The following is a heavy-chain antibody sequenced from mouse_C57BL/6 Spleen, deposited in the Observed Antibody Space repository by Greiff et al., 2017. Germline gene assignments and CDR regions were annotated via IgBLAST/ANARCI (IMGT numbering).Heavy chain of an antibody. J-gene: IGHJ1*03. CDR1: GFTFSDYG. Sequence: EVKLMESGGGLVKPGGSLKLSCAASGFTFSDYGMHWVRQAPEKGLEWVAYISSGSSTIDYADTVKGRFTISRDNAKNTVFLQMTSLRSEDTAMYYCARHHGNYPDWYFEVWGTGTTVTVSS. CDR2: ISSGSSTI. CDR3: ARHHGNYPDWYFEV. V-gene: IGHV5-17*01. D-gene: IGHD2-1*01.